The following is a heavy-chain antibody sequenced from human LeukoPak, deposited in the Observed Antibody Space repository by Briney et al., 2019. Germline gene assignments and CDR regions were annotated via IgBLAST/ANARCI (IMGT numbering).Heavy chain of an antibody. CDR3: ARVPHYYDSSGYIRNFNYFDY. CDR2: IRSSGTTI. CDR1: GFTFSDYY. D-gene: IGHD3-22*01. J-gene: IGHJ4*02. Sequence: PGGSLRPSCAASGFTFSDYYMGWIRQAPGKGLEWVSYIRSSGTTIYYADSVKGRFTISRDNAKNSLYLKVNSLRAEDTAVYYCARVPHYYDSSGYIRNFNYFDYWGQGTLVTVSS. V-gene: IGHV3-11*01.